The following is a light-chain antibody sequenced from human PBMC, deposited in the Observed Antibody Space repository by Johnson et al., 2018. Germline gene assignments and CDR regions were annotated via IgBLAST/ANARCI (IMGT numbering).Light chain of an antibody. V-gene: IGLV1-51*02. Sequence: QSVLTQPPSVSAAPGQKVTISCSGSSSNIGNNYVSWYQQLPGTAPKLLIYENNKRPSGIPDRFSGSKSGTSATLGITGLQTGDEADYYCGTWDSRLSAGNVFGTWTTVTVL. CDR3: GTWDSRLSAGNV. CDR2: ENN. CDR1: SSNIGNNY. J-gene: IGLJ1*01.